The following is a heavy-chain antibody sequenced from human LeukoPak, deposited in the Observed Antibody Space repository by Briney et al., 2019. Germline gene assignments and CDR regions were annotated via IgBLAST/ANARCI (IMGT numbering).Heavy chain of an antibody. CDR2: INSDGSST. CDR1: GFTFSSYW. V-gene: IGHV3-74*01. Sequence: GGSLRLSRAASGFTFSSYWMHWVRQAPGKGLVWVSRINSDGSSTSYADSVKGRFTISRDNAKNTLYLQMNSLRAEDTAVYYCARDPKLYYYYGMDVWGQGTTVTVSS. J-gene: IGHJ6*02. CDR3: ARDPKLYYYYGMDV. D-gene: IGHD5-24*01.